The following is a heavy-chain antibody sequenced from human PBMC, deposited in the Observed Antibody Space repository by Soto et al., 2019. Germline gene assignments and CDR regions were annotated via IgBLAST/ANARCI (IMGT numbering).Heavy chain of an antibody. V-gene: IGHV4-30-4*01. Sequence: PSETLSLTCIVSGDSINSGDYYWSWIRQPPGKGLEWIGNIHFSGRTYYSPSLKSRVTMSTDTSKNQFSLRLTYVTSADTAVYYCARDKQGFSDGYGSQYFYYHGLDVWGQGTTVTVSS. CDR2: IHFSGRT. CDR1: GDSINSGDYY. J-gene: IGHJ6*02. CDR3: ARDKQGFSDGYGSQYFYYHGLDV. D-gene: IGHD5-18*01.